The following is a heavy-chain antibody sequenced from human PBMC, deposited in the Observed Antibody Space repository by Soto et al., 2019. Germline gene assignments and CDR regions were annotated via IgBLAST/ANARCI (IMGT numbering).Heavy chain of an antibody. CDR1: GGSISSSSYY. Sequence: SETLSLTCTVSGGSISSSSYYWGWIRQPPGKGLEWIGSIYYSGSTYYNPSLKSRVTISVDTSKNQFSLKLSSVTAADTAVYYCARPCGGSTSCYEYWGQGTLVNVSS. CDR2: IYYSGST. J-gene: IGHJ4*02. CDR3: ARPCGGSTSCYEY. D-gene: IGHD2-2*01. V-gene: IGHV4-39*01.